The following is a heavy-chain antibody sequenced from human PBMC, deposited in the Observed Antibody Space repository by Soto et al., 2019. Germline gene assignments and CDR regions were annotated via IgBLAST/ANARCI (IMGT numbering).Heavy chain of an antibody. CDR2: IWYDGSNK. D-gene: IGHD5-18*01. V-gene: IGHV3-33*01. CDR1: GFTFSSYG. J-gene: IGHJ4*02. CDR3: ARGRRYSYHLFDY. Sequence: QVQLVESGGGVVQPGRSLRLSCAASGFTFSSYGMHWVRQAPGKGLEWVAVIWYDGSNKYYADSVKGRFTISRDNSKNTLYLQMNSLRAEDTAVYYCARGRRYSYHLFDYWGQGTLVTVSS.